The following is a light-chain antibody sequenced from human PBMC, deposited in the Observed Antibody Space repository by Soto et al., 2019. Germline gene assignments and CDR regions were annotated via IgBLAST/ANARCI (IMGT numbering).Light chain of an antibody. J-gene: IGKJ4*01. V-gene: IGKV3-11*01. Sequence: EIGLPPPPGTLSLSPGERAPLSCRASQSVGSYLGWYQQKPGQAPRLLIYDASNRATGIPARFSGSGSATDFTLTISSLEPEDFAVYYCQQRYSWPLTFGGGTIVDIK. CDR3: QQRYSWPLT. CDR1: QSVGSY. CDR2: DAS.